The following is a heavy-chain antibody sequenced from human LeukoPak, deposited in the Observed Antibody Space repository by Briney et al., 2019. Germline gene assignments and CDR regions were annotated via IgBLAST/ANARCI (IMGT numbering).Heavy chain of an antibody. D-gene: IGHD6-6*01. CDR2: INHSGST. CDR3: AGVSLQLLSRAYSSSSRGLDY. V-gene: IGHV4-34*01. Sequence: SETLSLTCAVYGGSFSGYYWSWIRQPPGKGLEWIGEINHSGSTNYNPSLKSRVTISVDTSKNQFSLKLSSVTAADTAVYYCAGVSLQLLSRAYSSSSRGLDYWGQGTLVTVSS. J-gene: IGHJ4*02. CDR1: GGSFSGYY.